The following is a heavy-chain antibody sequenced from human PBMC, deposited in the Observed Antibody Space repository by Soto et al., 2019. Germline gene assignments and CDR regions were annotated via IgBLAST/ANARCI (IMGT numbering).Heavy chain of an antibody. CDR1: GGSISDDTYY. Sequence: QLQLQESGPGLVKPSETLSLTCTVSGGSISDDTYYWGWIRQPPGKGLEWIGSIYYSGTSSYNPSLKRRVTMSVDTSKKQLSLRRSSVTAADTAVYYCARLHCDSPNCVPLDPWGQGTLVIVSS. CDR2: IYYSGTS. D-gene: IGHD2-2*01. CDR3: ARLHCDSPNCVPLDP. V-gene: IGHV4-39*01. J-gene: IGHJ5*02.